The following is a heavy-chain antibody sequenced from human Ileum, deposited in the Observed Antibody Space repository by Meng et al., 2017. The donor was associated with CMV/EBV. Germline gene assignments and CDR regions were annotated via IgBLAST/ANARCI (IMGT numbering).Heavy chain of an antibody. D-gene: IGHD5-18*01. CDR3: ARGYSDFDY. J-gene: IGHJ4*02. CDR2: ISYSATT. V-gene: IGHV4-61*08. CDR1: GDSVPTRGNF. Sequence: SLTCPVAGDSVPTRGNFWSWIRQSPGKGLEWIGYISYSATTQYNPSFRSRVSILVDASNSQFSLKLTSVTVADTAIYFCARGYSDFDYWGQGTLVTVSS.